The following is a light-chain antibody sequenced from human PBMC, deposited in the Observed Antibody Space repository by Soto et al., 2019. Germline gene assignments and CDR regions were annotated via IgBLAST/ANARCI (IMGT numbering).Light chain of an antibody. CDR1: SSNIGSNY. J-gene: IGLJ2*01. Sequence: QSVLTQPPSASGTPGQRVTISCSGSSSNIGSNYVYWYQQLPGTAPKLLIYRNNHRPSGVPARFSGCKSGGSASLAISGLRSEDEAAYYCAAWDDSLSVLVFGGGTKLTVL. CDR3: AAWDDSLSVLV. CDR2: RNN. V-gene: IGLV1-47*01.